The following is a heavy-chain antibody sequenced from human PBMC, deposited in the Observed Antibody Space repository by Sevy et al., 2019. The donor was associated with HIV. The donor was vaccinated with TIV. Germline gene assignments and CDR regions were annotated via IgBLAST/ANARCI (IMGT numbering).Heavy chain of an antibody. CDR3: AKGLREWEVQGAFDY. V-gene: IGHV3-23*01. D-gene: IGHD1-26*01. J-gene: IGHJ4*02. Sequence: GGSLRLSCAASGFSFSDFAMNWVRQAPGKGLEWVAVLSGSGSNTFYGDSVKGRFTISRDNSKNTMYLQMNNLRAEDTAIYYCAKGLREWEVQGAFDYWGQGTLVTVSS. CDR1: GFSFSDFA. CDR2: LSGSGSNT.